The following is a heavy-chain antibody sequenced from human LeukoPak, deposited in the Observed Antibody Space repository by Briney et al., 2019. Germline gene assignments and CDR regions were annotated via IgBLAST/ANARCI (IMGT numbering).Heavy chain of an antibody. CDR3: ARVVRYAREDY. CDR2: ISSSRSSI. V-gene: IGHV3-21*05. J-gene: IGHJ4*02. Sequence: GGSLSPSCAASGLRFSFYSMNWVRQAPGKGLEWVSYISSSRSSISYAVSVKGRFTISRDNANTSLYLQMNSLRAEDTAVYYLARVVRYAREDYWGQGTLVTVPS. D-gene: IGHD3-9*01. CDR1: GLRFSFYS.